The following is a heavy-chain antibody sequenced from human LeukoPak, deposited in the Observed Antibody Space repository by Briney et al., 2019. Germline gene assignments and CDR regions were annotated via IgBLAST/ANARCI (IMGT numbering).Heavy chain of an antibody. D-gene: IGHD3-22*01. Sequence: SETLSLTCTVSGASISSSYWSWIRQPPGKRQEWIDYIYYNGNTNSNPSLKSRVTISADTSKNQFSLKLSSVTAADTAIYYCVRGNYDNRGYSNAFDIWGQGTMVTVSS. J-gene: IGHJ3*02. V-gene: IGHV4-59*01. CDR2: IYYNGNT. CDR3: VRGNYDNRGYSNAFDI. CDR1: GASISSSY.